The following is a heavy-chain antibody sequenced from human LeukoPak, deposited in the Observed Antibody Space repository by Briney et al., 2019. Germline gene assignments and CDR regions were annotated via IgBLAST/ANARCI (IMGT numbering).Heavy chain of an antibody. J-gene: IGHJ5*02. V-gene: IGHV3-23*01. Sequence: GGSLRLSCAASGFTFSSCAMYWVRQAPGKGLEYVSGISGTTSNTYYADSVKGRFTISRDNSKNTLFLQMNSLRAEDTAVHYCARAFHYYGSGSWFNWFDPWGQGTLVTVSS. CDR1: GFTFSSCA. CDR2: ISGTTSNT. D-gene: IGHD3-10*01. CDR3: ARAFHYYGSGSWFNWFDP.